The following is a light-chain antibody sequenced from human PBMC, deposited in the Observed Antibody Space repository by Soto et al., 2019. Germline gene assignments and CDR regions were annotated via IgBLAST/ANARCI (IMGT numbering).Light chain of an antibody. CDR3: SSYTSSSTPFV. V-gene: IGLV2-14*01. J-gene: IGLJ1*01. CDR1: SSDVGGHNY. CDR2: EVS. Sequence: QSALTQPASVSGSPGQSITISCTGSSSDVGGHNYVSWYRQHPGKAPQLMIYEVSNRPSGLSNRFSGSKSGNTASLTISGLQAEDEADYYCSSYTSSSTPFVFGTGTKLTVL.